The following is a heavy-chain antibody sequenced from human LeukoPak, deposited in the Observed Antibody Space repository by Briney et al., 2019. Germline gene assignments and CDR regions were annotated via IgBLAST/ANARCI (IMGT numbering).Heavy chain of an antibody. CDR2: INQDAGGK. CDR3: ARSSIAVAAY. J-gene: IGHJ4*02. Sequence: GGSLRLSCEASGFTFSNYWMSWVRQAPGKGLEWVANINQDAGGKYYVDSVKGRFTISREDAKSSLYLQMNSLRVEDTAVYYCARSSIAVAAYWGQGTLVTVSS. CDR1: GFTFSNYW. D-gene: IGHD6-19*01. V-gene: IGHV3-7*05.